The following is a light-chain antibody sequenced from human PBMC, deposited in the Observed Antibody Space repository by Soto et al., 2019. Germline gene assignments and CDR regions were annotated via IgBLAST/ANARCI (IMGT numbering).Light chain of an antibody. V-gene: IGKV1-5*03. Sequence: DIQMTQSPSTLSASVGDRVTITCRASQSINTWLAWYQQKPGKAPKLLISKASNLEGGVPSRFSGSGSGTEFSLTISDLQPDDFATYYCQHYHSDLWTSGQGTKV. CDR2: KAS. J-gene: IGKJ1*01. CDR3: QHYHSDLWT. CDR1: QSINTW.